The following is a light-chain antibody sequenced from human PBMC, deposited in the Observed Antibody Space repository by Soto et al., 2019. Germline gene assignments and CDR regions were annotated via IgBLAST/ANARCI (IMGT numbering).Light chain of an antibody. J-gene: IGKJ5*01. CDR3: QQSYSTPIT. CDR2: AAS. CDR1: QSISNY. Sequence: DIQMTQSPSSLSASVGDRVTITCRASQSISNYLNWYQQKPGKAPKVLVYAASNLQSGVPSRFSGSGYGTDFTLTISSLQPEDFATYYCQQSYSTPITFGQGTRLEI. V-gene: IGKV1-39*01.